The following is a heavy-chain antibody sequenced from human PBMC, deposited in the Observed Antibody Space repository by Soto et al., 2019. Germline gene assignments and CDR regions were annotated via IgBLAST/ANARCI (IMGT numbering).Heavy chain of an antibody. CDR2: ISSTSTNI. J-gene: IGHJ3*01. D-gene: IGHD2-2*01. V-gene: IGHV3-21*01. CDR3: ARGIISSSLVTFDV. Sequence: PXVCLRLSCAASGFTFSSYIMHWVRQAPGKGLEWISTISSTSTNIYYADSVKGRFTISRDNPKNSLFLQMNSLRAEDMAVYYCARGIISSSLVTFDVWGQGTVVTVSS. CDR1: GFTFSSYI.